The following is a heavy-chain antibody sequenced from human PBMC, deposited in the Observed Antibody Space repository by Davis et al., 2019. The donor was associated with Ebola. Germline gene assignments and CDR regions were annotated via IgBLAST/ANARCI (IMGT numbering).Heavy chain of an antibody. J-gene: IGHJ4*02. V-gene: IGHV3-30*18. CDR2: ISYDGSNK. CDR3: AKAGGHFDY. Sequence: GESLKISCAASGFPFSDYWMTWVRQAPGKGLEWVAVISYDGSNKYYADSVKGRFTISRDNSKNTLYLQMNSLRAEDTAVYYCAKAGGHFDYWGQGTLVTVSS. D-gene: IGHD3-10*01. CDR1: GFPFSDYW.